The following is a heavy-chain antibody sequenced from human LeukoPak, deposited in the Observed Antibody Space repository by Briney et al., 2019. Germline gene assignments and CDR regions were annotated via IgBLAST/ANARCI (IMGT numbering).Heavy chain of an antibody. D-gene: IGHD4-17*01. Sequence: SETLSCTCTVSGGSISSYYWSWIRQPPGKGLEWIGYIYYSGSTNYNPSLKSRVTISVDTSKNQFSLKLSSVTAADTAVYYCARAGDYGDYGAFDIWGEGTMVTVSS. CDR3: ARAGDYGDYGAFDI. V-gene: IGHV4-59*01. CDR1: GGSISSYY. J-gene: IGHJ3*02. CDR2: IYYSGST.